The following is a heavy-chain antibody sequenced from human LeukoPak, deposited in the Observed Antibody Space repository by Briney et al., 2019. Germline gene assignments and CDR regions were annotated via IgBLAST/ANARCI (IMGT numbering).Heavy chain of an antibody. CDR3: AREFRLYSSSSYFDY. J-gene: IGHJ4*02. CDR2: ISYDGSNK. V-gene: IGHV3-30-3*01. CDR1: GFTFSSYA. Sequence: GRSLRLSCAASGFTFSSYAMHWVRQAPGKGLEWVAVISYDGSNKYYADSVKGRFTISRDNSKNTLYLQMNSLRAEDMAVYYCAREFRLYSSSSYFDYWGQGTLVTVSS. D-gene: IGHD6-6*01.